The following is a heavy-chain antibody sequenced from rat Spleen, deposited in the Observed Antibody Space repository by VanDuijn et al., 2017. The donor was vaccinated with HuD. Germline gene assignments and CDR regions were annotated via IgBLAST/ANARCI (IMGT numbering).Heavy chain of an antibody. Sequence: EVQLVESGGGLVQPGRSLKLPCAASGFTFSDYYMAWVRQAPTTGLEWAPSISYDGGSTYYRDSVKGRFTISRDNAKSSLYLQMDSLRSEDTATYYCTTDPYYDGTLPFDYWGQGVMVTVSS. V-gene: IGHV5-20*01. CDR3: TTDPYYDGTLPFDY. D-gene: IGHD1-12*02. J-gene: IGHJ2*01. CDR1: GFTFSDYY. CDR2: ISYDGGST.